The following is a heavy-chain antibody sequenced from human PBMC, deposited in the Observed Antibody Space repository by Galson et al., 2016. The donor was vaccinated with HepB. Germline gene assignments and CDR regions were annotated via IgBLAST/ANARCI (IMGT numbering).Heavy chain of an antibody. CDR2: INKDGSEI. CDR1: GFTFSSYW. J-gene: IGHJ4*02. V-gene: IGHV3-7*03. CDR3: ARAQGGQQWLASEY. D-gene: IGHD6-19*01. Sequence: SLRLSCAASGFTFSSYWMNWVRQAPGKGLQWVANINKDGSEINYVDSLTGRFTISRDNAKNSLYLQMNSLRAEDTAVYYCARAQGGQQWLASEYWGQGTLVTVSS.